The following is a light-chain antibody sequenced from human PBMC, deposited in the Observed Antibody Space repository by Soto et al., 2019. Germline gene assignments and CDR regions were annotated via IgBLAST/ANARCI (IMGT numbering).Light chain of an antibody. J-gene: IGLJ1*01. V-gene: IGLV2-14*01. CDR3: NSYAGDIIRSV. Sequence: QSVLTQPASVSGSPGQSVTISCTGTSSDVGAYKYVSWYQQHPGKAPKLMIYEVSNRPSGVSNRFSGSKSGNTASLTISGLQADDEADYYCNSYAGDIIRSVFGTGTKGTV. CDR2: EVS. CDR1: SSDVGAYKY.